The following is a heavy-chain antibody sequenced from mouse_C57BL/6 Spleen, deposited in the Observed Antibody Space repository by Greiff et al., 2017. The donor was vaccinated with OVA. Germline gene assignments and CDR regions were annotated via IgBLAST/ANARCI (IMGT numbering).Heavy chain of an antibody. D-gene: IGHD2-2*01. CDR1: GYTFTSYW. Sequence: QVQLQQPGTELVKPGASVKLSCKASGYTFTSYWMHWVKQRPGHGLAWIGNINPSNGGTNYNEKFKSKATLTVDKSSSTAYMQLSSLTSEDAAVYYCARGYPYWYFDVWGTGTTVTVSS. V-gene: IGHV1-53*01. J-gene: IGHJ1*03. CDR3: ARGYPYWYFDV. CDR2: INPSNGGT.